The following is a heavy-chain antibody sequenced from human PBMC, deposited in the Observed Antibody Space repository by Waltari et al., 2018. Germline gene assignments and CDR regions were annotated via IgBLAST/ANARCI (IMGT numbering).Heavy chain of an antibody. CDR1: GFTFSSYG. Sequence: QVQLVESGGGVVQPGRSLRLSCAASGFTFSSYGMHWVGQAPGKGLEWVAVISYDGSNKYYADSVKGRFTISRDNSKNTLYLQMNSLRAEDTAVYYCAKDFRSGYDWGGGFDYWGQGTLVTVSS. V-gene: IGHV3-30*18. CDR2: ISYDGSNK. J-gene: IGHJ4*02. CDR3: AKDFRSGYDWGGGFDY. D-gene: IGHD5-12*01.